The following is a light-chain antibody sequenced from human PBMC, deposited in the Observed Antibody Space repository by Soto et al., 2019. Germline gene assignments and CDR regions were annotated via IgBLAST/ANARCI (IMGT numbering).Light chain of an antibody. Sequence: DIRMTQSPSSLSASIGDRVTITCRASQDIGRSFAWFQQKPGKAPKSLVYDAFSFQSGVPSRFSVSGSVTDFTLNISGLQPDDFGTYYCQQYQDYPYTFGGGTKVEI. CDR2: DAF. CDR3: QQYQDYPYT. CDR1: QDIGRS. V-gene: IGKV1-16*01. J-gene: IGKJ4*01.